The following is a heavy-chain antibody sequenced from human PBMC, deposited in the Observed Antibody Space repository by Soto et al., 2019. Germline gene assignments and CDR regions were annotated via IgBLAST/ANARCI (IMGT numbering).Heavy chain of an antibody. CDR1: VYSFTSYR. Sequence: PGESLKISCKGSVYSFTSYRIGWVRQMPGKGLEWMGIIYPGDSDTRYSPSFQGQVTISADKSISTAYLQWSSLKASDTAMYYCARARLIAAAGTPGWFDPWGQGTLVTVSS. D-gene: IGHD6-13*01. J-gene: IGHJ5*02. CDR3: ARARLIAAAGTPGWFDP. CDR2: IYPGDSDT. V-gene: IGHV5-51*01.